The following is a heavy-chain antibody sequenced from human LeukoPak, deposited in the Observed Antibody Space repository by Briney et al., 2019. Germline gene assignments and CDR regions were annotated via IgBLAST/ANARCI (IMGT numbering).Heavy chain of an antibody. CDR2: TSASVGGT. J-gene: IGHJ4*02. CDR3: ARDRSFYGSGSSSNDY. V-gene: IGHV3-23*01. D-gene: IGHD3-10*01. CDR1: GFTLSNYV. Sequence: GGSLRLSCAVCGFTLSNYVMTWVRQAPGKGLEWVSTTSASVGGTYYADSVRGRFTISRENSKNTVNLQMNSLTADDTTVYFCARDRSFYGSGSSSNDYWGQGSLVTVSA.